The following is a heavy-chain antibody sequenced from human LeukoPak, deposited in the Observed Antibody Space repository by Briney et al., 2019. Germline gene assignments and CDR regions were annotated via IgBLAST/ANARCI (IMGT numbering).Heavy chain of an antibody. CDR1: GYTFIVYH. D-gene: IGHD1-1*01. J-gene: IGHJ4*02. Sequence: ASVKVSCKASGYTFIVYHMHWVRQAPGQGLEWMGWINPNSGGTNFAQKFQGRVTMTRDTSISTVYMELSRLTSDDTAVYYCARADWSMLEYWGQGTLVTVSS. V-gene: IGHV1-2*02. CDR2: INPNSGGT. CDR3: ARADWSMLEY.